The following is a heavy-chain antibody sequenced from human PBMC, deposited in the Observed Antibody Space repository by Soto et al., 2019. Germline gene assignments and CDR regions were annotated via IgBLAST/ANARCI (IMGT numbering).Heavy chain of an antibody. J-gene: IGHJ5*01. V-gene: IGHV3-53*01. CDR3: ARHRHPRGTVGATSPLDS. Sequence: GGSLRLSCAISGFSVSSNYLSWVRQAPGKGLEWVSVHYSGGSTYYADSVQGRFTISRDKSNNTLYLQMRRVRAEDTAVYFCARHRHPRGTVGATSPLDSWGQGTQVTVSS. CDR1: GFSVSSNY. CDR2: HYSGGST. D-gene: IGHD1-26*01.